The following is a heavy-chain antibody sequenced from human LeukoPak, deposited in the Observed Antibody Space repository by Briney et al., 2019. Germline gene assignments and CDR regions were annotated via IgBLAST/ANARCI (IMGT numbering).Heavy chain of an antibody. V-gene: IGHV4-4*07. CDR3: ARGAGPGIAAATPLDY. CDR2: IYTSGST. CDR1: GGSISSYY. J-gene: IGHJ4*02. Sequence: SETLSLTCTVSGGSISSYYWSWIRQPAGKGLEWIGRIYTSGSTNYNPSLKSRVTMSVDTSKNQFSLKLSSVTVADTAVYYCARGAGPGIAAATPLDYWGQGTLVTVSS. D-gene: IGHD6-13*01.